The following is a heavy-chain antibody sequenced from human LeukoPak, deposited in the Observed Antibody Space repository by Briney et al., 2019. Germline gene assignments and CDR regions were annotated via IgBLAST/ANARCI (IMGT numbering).Heavy chain of an antibody. D-gene: IGHD2-2*01. V-gene: IGHV4-30-4*01. CDR2: IYYSGST. CDR3: ARVVPAALFDY. J-gene: IGHJ4*02. CDR1: GGSISSGDYY. Sequence: SETLSLTCTVSGGSISSGDYYWSWIRQPPGKGLEWIGYIYYSGSTYYNPSLKSRVTISVDTSKNQFSLKLSSVTAADTAVYYCARVVPAALFDYWGQGTLVTVSS.